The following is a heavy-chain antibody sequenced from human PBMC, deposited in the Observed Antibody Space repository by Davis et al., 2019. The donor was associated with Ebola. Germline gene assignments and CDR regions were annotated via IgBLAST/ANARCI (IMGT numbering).Heavy chain of an antibody. J-gene: IGHJ5*02. CDR2: ISWDGGTI. CDR3: ARVSPVVRTENWFDL. Sequence: GGSLRLSCAASGFTFSSHWMHWVRQAPGKGLEWVAVISWDGGTIYYADSVKGRFTISRDNSKNTLYLQMNSLRAEDTAVYYCARVSPVVRTENWFDLWGQGTLVTVSS. D-gene: IGHD3-22*01. V-gene: IGHV3-30-3*01. CDR1: GFTFSSHW.